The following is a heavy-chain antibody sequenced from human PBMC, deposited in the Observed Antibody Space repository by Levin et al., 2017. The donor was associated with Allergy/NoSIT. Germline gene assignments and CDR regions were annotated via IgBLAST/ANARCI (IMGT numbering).Heavy chain of an antibody. V-gene: IGHV3-9*01. CDR2: ISWNSGSI. CDR1: GFTFDDYA. J-gene: IGHJ4*02. D-gene: IGHD6-25*01. Sequence: PGGSLRLSCAASGFTFDDYAMHWVRQAPGKGLEWVSGISWNSGSIGYADSVKGRFTISRDNAKNSLYLQMNSLRAEDTALYYCAKDIGASIAASGAGDYWGQGTLVTVSS. CDR3: AKDIGASIAASGAGDY.